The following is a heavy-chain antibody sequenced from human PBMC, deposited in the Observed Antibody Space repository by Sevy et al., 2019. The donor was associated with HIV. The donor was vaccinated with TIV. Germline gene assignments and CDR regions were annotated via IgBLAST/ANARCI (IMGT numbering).Heavy chain of an antibody. V-gene: IGHV3-30-3*01. J-gene: IGHJ4*02. CDR2: VSKEGTNN. CDR3: ARDPHSVPHWGSFDS. Sequence: GGSLRLSCEASGFTFTRYAFHWVRQAPGKGLEWVAVVSKEGTNNYYADSVKGRFTISGDNSRNKLYLQMQSLRADDTAVYFCARDPHSVPHWGSFDSWGQGTLVTVSS. CDR1: GFTFTRYA. D-gene: IGHD3-16*01.